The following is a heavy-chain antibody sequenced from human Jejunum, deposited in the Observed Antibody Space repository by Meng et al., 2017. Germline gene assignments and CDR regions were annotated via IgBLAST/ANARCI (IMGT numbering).Heavy chain of an antibody. CDR3: ARDARYYYDSSGYYSDY. CDR2: ISGYNGNT. J-gene: IGHJ4*02. V-gene: IGHV1-18*01. Sequence: ASVKVSCKASGYIFSNYGISWVRQAPGQGPEWMGWISGYNGNTNDLQKFQGRLIMTLDTSTSAAYMELRSLGSDDTAVYYCARDARYYYDSSGYYSDYWGQGTQVTVSS. CDR1: GYIFSNYG. D-gene: IGHD3-22*01.